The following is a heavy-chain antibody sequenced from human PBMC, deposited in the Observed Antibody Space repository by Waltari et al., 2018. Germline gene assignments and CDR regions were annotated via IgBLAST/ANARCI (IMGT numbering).Heavy chain of an antibody. CDR2: IYYSGST. CDR1: GGSISSHS. Sequence: QVQLQESGPGLVKPSETLSLTCTVSGGSISSHSWSWIRQPPGKGLEWIGYIYYSGSTNYNPSLKSRVTISVDTSKNQFSLKLSSVTAADTAVYYCARDCSSTSCYSAFDIWGQGTMVTVSS. J-gene: IGHJ3*02. V-gene: IGHV4-59*11. D-gene: IGHD2-2*02. CDR3: ARDCSSTSCYSAFDI.